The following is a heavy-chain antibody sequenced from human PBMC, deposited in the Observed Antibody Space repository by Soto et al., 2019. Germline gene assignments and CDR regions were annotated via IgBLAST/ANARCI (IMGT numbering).Heavy chain of an antibody. Sequence: GGSLRLSCTASGFTFGDYAMSWVRQAPGKGLEWVGFIRSKAYGGTTEYAASAKGRFTISRDDSKSIAYLQMNSLKTEDTAVYYSTREVLSIAPKIREYYYGMDVWGQGTTVTVSS. J-gene: IGHJ6*02. CDR1: GFTFGDYA. V-gene: IGHV3-49*04. CDR3: TREVLSIAPKIREYYYGMDV. D-gene: IGHD6-6*01. CDR2: IRSKAYGGTT.